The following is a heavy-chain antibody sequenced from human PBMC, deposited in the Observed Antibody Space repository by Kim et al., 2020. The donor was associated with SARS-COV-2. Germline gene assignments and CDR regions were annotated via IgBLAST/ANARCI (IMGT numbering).Heavy chain of an antibody. V-gene: IGHV3-73*01. Sequence: GGSLRLSCAASGFSFSRSAMHWVRQASGKGLEWVGRIRSNFHNCAIQYSAALEKGRTTTCSDSTNTAYLQLNNLKGEDTAVSYYTRSPYGYGRFRYS. CDR1: GFSFSRSA. CDR3: TRSPYGYGRFRYS. CDR2: IRSNFHNCAI. J-gene: IGHJ5*01. D-gene: IGHD5-18*01.